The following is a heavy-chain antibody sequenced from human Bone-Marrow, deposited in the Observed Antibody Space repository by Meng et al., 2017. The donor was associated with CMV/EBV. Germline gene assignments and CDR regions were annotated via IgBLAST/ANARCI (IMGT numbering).Heavy chain of an antibody. CDR3: SRDATVAEFDP. V-gene: IGHV1-18*01. CDR2: ISAYNGNT. D-gene: IGHD4-23*01. Sequence: ASVKVSCKASGGTFSSYAISWVRQAPGQGLEWMGWISAYNGNTNYAQKLQGRVTMTTDTSTSTAYMELRSLRSDDTAVYYWSRDATVAEFDPWGQGTLVTVSS. J-gene: IGHJ5*02. CDR1: GGTFSSYA.